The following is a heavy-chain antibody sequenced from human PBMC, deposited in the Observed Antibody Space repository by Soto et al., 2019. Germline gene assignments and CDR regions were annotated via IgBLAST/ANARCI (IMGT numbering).Heavy chain of an antibody. J-gene: IGHJ6*02. CDR1: GFTFSSYA. CDR2: ISGSGGST. CDR3: AKDEGTIFGVVIIPYGMDV. D-gene: IGHD3-3*01. Sequence: GGSLRLSCAASGFTFSSYAMSWVRQAPGKGLEWVSAISGSGGSTYYADSVKGRFTIPRDNSKNTLYLQMNSLRAEDTAVYYCAKDEGTIFGVVIIPYGMDVWGQGTTVTVSS. V-gene: IGHV3-23*01.